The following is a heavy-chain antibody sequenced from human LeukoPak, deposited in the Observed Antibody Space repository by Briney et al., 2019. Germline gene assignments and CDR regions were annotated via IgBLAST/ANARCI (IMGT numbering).Heavy chain of an antibody. J-gene: IGHJ4*02. CDR3: ARGGDITMVREPYYFDY. D-gene: IGHD3-10*01. Sequence: PGGSLRLSCAASGFTFSSYEMNWVRQAPGKGLEWVSYISSSGSTIYYADSVKGRFTISRDNAKNSLYLQMNSLRAEDTAVYYCARGGDITMVREPYYFDYWGQGTLVTVSS. V-gene: IGHV3-48*03. CDR1: GFTFSSYE. CDR2: ISSSGSTI.